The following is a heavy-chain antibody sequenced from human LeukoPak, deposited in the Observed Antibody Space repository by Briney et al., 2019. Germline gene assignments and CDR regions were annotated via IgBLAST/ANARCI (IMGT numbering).Heavy chain of an antibody. Sequence: GESLKISCKGSGYSFTSYWIGWVRQMPGKGLEWMGIIYPGDSDTRYSPSFQGQVTISADKSISTAYLQWSSLKASDTAIYYCARQPGIAATRRNYYYYGMDVWGQGTTVTVSS. CDR1: GYSFTSYW. CDR2: IYPGDSDT. CDR3: ARQPGIAATRRNYYYYGMDV. J-gene: IGHJ6*02. D-gene: IGHD6-13*01. V-gene: IGHV5-51*01.